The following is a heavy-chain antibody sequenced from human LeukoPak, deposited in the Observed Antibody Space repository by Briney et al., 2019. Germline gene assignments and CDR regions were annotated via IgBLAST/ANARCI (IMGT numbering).Heavy chain of an antibody. D-gene: IGHD2-15*01. V-gene: IGHV1-69*04. CDR3: ARGGHCSGGSCYSPLLDY. CDR2: IIPILGIA. Sequence: GASVKVSCKASGGTFSSYAISWVRQAPGQGLEWMGRIIPILGIANYAQKFQGRVTITADKSTSTAYMELSSLRSEDTAVYYCARGGHCSGGSCYSPLLDYWGQGTLVAVSS. J-gene: IGHJ4*02. CDR1: GGTFSSYA.